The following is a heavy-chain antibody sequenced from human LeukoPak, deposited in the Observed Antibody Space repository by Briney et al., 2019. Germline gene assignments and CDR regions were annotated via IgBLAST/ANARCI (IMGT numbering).Heavy chain of an antibody. CDR1: GGTFSSYA. D-gene: IGHD2-2*01. J-gene: IGHJ1*01. Sequence: SVKVSCKASGGTFSSYAISWVRQAPGQGLEWMGGIIPIFGTANYAQKFQGRVTITADESTSTAYMELSSLRSEDAAVYYCASERSDGTSNHWGQGTLVTVSS. CDR2: IIPIFGTA. CDR3: ASERSDGTSNH. V-gene: IGHV1-69*13.